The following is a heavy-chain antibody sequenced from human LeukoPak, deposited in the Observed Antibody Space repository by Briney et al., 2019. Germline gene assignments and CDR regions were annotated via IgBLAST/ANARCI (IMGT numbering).Heavy chain of an antibody. D-gene: IGHD5-12*01. CDR1: GGSFCGYY. CDR3: ARGRRGYSGYSAPRYYFDY. V-gene: IGHV4-34*01. CDR2: INLSGST. Sequence: SVTLSLTCAVYGGSFCGYYWSWIPPPPGQGLEWMGEINLSGSTYYHPSLKRRATISVDTTKSQFALKLSSVTAADTAVYDCARGRRGYSGYSAPRYYFDYWGQGTLVTVSS. J-gene: IGHJ4*02.